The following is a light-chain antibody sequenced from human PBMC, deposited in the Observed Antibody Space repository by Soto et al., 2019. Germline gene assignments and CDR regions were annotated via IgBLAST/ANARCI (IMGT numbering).Light chain of an antibody. Sequence: IVMTQSPATLSVSPGERATLSCRASQSVSSNLAWYQQKPGQAPRLLIYGASTRATDIPARFSGSVSGTEFTLTITRLQSEDFAVYYCQQYNKWPLTFGGGTKVEIK. J-gene: IGKJ4*01. V-gene: IGKV3-15*01. CDR2: GAS. CDR3: QQYNKWPLT. CDR1: QSVSSN.